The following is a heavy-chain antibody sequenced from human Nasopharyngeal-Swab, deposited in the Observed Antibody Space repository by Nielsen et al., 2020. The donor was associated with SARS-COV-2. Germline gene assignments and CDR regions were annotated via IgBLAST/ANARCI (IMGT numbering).Heavy chain of an antibody. V-gene: IGHV3-9*01. CDR3: AKDFYFG. J-gene: IGHJ4*02. CDR2: ISWNSGSI. D-gene: IGHD3-9*01. CDR1: GFTFDDYA. Sequence: SLKISCAASGFTFDDYAMHWVRQAPGKGLEWVSGISWNSGSIGYADSVKGRFTISRDNAKNSLYLQMNSLRAEDTALYYCAKDFYFGWGQGTLVTVSS.